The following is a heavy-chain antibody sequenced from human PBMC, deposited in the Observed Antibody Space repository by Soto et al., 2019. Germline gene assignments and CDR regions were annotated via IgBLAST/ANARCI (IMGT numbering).Heavy chain of an antibody. CDR2: ISAYNGNT. J-gene: IGHJ6*02. V-gene: IGHV1-18*01. Sequence: QVQLVQSGAEVKKPGASVKVSCKASGYTFTSYGSSWVRQAPGQGLEWMGWISAYNGNTNYAQKLQGRVTMTTDTSTSTAYMELRSLRSDDTAVYYCARVSAVAGLYYYYGMDVWGQGTTVTVSS. D-gene: IGHD6-19*01. CDR3: ARVSAVAGLYYYYGMDV. CDR1: GYTFTSYG.